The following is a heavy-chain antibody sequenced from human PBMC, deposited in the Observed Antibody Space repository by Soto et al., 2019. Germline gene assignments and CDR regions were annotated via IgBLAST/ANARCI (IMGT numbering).Heavy chain of an antibody. CDR3: ARDHGWEDIVVVPALGWFAP. D-gene: IGHD2-2*01. Sequence: APVKVSCKASGYTFTSYYIYCFRHSPGQVLEWIGIINPSGGSTSYAQTFQGRVTMTRDTSTSTVYIELSSMRSEDTAVYYCARDHGWEDIVVVPALGWFAPWDKGNLLTVSS. V-gene: IGHV1-46*01. CDR1: GYTFTSYY. CDR2: INPSGGST. J-gene: IGHJ5*02.